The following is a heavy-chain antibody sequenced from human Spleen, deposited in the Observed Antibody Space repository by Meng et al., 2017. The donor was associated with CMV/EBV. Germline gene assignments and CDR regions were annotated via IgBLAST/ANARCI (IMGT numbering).Heavy chain of an antibody. CDR2: IDNDGDT. Sequence: ETLSLTCAVCGFTFSNYDMHWVRQAPGKGLEWVSTIDNDGDTYYSGSVKGRFTISREDVKNSLYLQMNSLRAGDTAVYYCARGSSWFGESADAFDIWGQGTMVTVSS. CDR3: ARGSSWFGESADAFDI. D-gene: IGHD3-10*01. V-gene: IGHV3-13*01. J-gene: IGHJ3*02. CDR1: GFTFSNYD.